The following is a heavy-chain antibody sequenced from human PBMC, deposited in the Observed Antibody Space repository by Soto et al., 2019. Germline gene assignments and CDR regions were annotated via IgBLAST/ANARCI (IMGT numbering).Heavy chain of an antibody. CDR2: IHYGGIT. V-gene: IGHV4-59*12. D-gene: IGHD3-22*01. J-gene: IGHJ4*02. CDR3: TRLNYYDTSGFPYFFDY. CDR1: NASIGVFF. Sequence: QVQLQESGPGLVKPSETLSLPCSVFNASIGVFFWGWIRQPPGRGLEWIGYIHYGGITKYNPSHRGRVTISVDTSKSQFSLDLRSVTVADTAVYFCTRLNYYDTSGFPYFFDYWGQGAQVTVSS.